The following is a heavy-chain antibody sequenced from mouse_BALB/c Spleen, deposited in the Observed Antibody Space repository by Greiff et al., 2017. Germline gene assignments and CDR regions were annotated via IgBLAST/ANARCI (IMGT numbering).Heavy chain of an antibody. CDR2: IWAGGST. CDR3: ANLYYGNSAD. D-gene: IGHD2-1*01. CDR1: GFSLTSYG. Sequence: QVQLKESGPGLVAPSQSLSITCTVSGFSLTSYGVHWVRQPPGKGLEWLGVIWAGGSTNYNSALMSRLSISKDNSKSQVFLKMNSLQTDDTAMYYCANLYYGNSADWGQGTLVTVSA. J-gene: IGHJ3*01. V-gene: IGHV2-9*02.